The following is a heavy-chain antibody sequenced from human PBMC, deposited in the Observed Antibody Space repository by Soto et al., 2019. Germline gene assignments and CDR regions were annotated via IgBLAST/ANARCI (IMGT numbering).Heavy chain of an antibody. CDR3: ARDILLAYCGGDCYTFDY. V-gene: IGHV1-2*02. CDR1: GYTFTGYY. CDR2: INPNSGGT. Sequence: ASVKVSCTASGYTFTGYYMHWVRQAPGQGLEWMGWINPNSGGTNYAQKFQGRVTMTRDTSISTAYMELSRLRSDDTAVYYCARDILLAYCGGDCYTFDYWGQGTLVTVSS. J-gene: IGHJ4*02. D-gene: IGHD2-21*02.